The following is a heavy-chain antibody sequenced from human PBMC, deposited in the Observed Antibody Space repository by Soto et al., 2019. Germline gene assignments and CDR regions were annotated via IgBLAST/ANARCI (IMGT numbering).Heavy chain of an antibody. D-gene: IGHD2-2*01. CDR3: AREYCSSTSSSYYGMGV. Sequence: EVQLVESGGGLVQPGGSLRLSCAASGFTFSSYEMNWVRQAPGKGLEWVSYISSSGSTIYYADSVKGRFTISRDNAKNSLYLQMNSLRAEDTAVYYCAREYCSSTSSSYYGMGVWGQGTTVTVSS. V-gene: IGHV3-48*03. CDR1: GFTFSSYE. J-gene: IGHJ6*02. CDR2: ISSSGSTI.